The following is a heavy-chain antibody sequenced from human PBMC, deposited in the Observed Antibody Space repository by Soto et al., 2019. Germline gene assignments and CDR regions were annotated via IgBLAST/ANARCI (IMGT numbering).Heavy chain of an antibody. CDR1: VGSISSYY. V-gene: IGHV4-4*07. J-gene: IGHJ4*02. CDR2: IYAIGST. CDR3: ARERITMVRGVIITWKIGYYFDY. D-gene: IGHD3-10*01. Sequence: PSETLSLTCTVSVGSISSYYWSWIRQPAGKGLEWIGRIYAIGSTNYNPSLKSRVTMSVDTSKNQFSLKLSSVTAADTAVYYCARERITMVRGVIITWKIGYYFDYWGQGTLVTVSS.